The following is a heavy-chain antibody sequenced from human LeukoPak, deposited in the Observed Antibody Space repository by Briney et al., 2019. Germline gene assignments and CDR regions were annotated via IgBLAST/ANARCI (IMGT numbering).Heavy chain of an antibody. D-gene: IGHD3-16*02. J-gene: IGHJ4*02. CDR3: ARDGPRSQDIY. CDR2: INLEGSST. CDR1: GFTFSSYW. Sequence: GGSLRLSCTISGFTFSSYWMHWVRQAPGKGLVWVSRINLEGSSTDYADSVKGRFTISRDNAKNTLYLQMNSLRAEDTALYYCARDGPRSQDIYWGQGTLVTVSS. V-gene: IGHV3-74*01.